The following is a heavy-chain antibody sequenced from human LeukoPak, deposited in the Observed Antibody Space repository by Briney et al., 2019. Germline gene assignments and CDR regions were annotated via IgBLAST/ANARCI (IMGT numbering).Heavy chain of an antibody. Sequence: ASVKVSCKASGGTFSSYAISWVRQAPGQGLEWMGGIIPIFGTANYAQKFQGRATITADESTSTAYMELSSLRSEDTAVYYCARGDIVVVPAAMGYYYYMDVWGKGTTVTVSS. CDR3: ARGDIVVVPAAMGYYYYMDV. CDR2: IIPIFGTA. V-gene: IGHV1-69*13. D-gene: IGHD2-2*01. J-gene: IGHJ6*03. CDR1: GGTFSSYA.